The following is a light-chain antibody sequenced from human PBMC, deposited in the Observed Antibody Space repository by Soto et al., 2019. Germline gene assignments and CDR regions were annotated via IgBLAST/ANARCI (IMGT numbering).Light chain of an antibody. CDR3: SSYTSSSTLEV. J-gene: IGLJ1*01. CDR2: DVS. V-gene: IGLV2-14*01. Sequence: QSALTQPASVSGSPGQSITISCTGTSSDVGGYNYVSWYQQHPGKAPKLMIYDVSNRPSGVSNRFSGSKSGNTASLTISGLQAEDEAGYYCSSYTSSSTLEVFGTGTNVTVL. CDR1: SSDVGGYNY.